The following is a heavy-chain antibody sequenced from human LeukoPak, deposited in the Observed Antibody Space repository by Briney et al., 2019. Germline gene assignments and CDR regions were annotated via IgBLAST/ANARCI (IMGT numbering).Heavy chain of an antibody. CDR3: ARESLTDIVVVGAFDI. J-gene: IGHJ3*02. CDR2: INSDGSST. V-gene: IGHV3-74*01. D-gene: IGHD2-15*01. CDR1: GFTFSSYA. Sequence: GGSLRLSCAASGFTFSSYAMNWVRQAPGKGLVWVSRINSDGSSTSYADSVKGRFTISRDNAKNTLYLQMNSLRAEDTAVYYCARESLTDIVVVGAFDIWGQGTMVTVSS.